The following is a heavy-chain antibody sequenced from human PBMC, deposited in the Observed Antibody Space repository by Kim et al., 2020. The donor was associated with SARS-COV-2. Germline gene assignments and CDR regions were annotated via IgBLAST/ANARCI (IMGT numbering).Heavy chain of an antibody. CDR3: AREMGGSYYGLYYYYGMDV. J-gene: IGHJ6*02. CDR2: ISSSSSTI. CDR1: GFTFSSYS. D-gene: IGHD1-26*01. Sequence: GGSLRLSCAASGFTFSSYSMNWVRQAPGKGLEWVSYISSSSSTIYYADSVKGRFTISRDNAKNSLYLQMNSLRDEDTAVYYCAREMGGSYYGLYYYYGMDVWGQGTTVTVSS. V-gene: IGHV3-48*02.